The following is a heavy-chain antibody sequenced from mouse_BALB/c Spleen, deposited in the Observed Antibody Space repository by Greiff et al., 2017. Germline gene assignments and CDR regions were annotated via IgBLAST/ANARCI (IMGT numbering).Heavy chain of an antibody. Sequence: VQLQQSGAELVRPGALVKLSCKASGFNIKDYYLHWVKQRHEQGLEWIGWIDPENGNTIYDPKFQGKASITADTASNTAYLQLSSLTSEDTAVYYCARYYYYFDYWGQGTTLTVS. CDR3: ARYYYYFDY. D-gene: IGHD1-1*01. V-gene: IGHV14-1*02. J-gene: IGHJ2*01. CDR2: IDPENGNT. CDR1: GFNIKDYY.